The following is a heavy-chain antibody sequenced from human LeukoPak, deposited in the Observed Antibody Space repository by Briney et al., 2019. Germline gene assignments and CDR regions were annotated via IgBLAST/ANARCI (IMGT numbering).Heavy chain of an antibody. CDR2: INPSGGST. D-gene: IGHD1-7*01. CDR1: GYTFTSYY. Sequence: ASVKVSCKASGYTFTSYYMHWVRQAPGQGLEWMGIINPSGGSTSYAQKFQGRVTMTEDTSTDTAYMELSSLRSEDTAVYYCATTDSITGTTGEYYYYYMDVWGKGTTVTVSS. J-gene: IGHJ6*03. CDR3: ATTDSITGTTGEYYYYYMDV. V-gene: IGHV1-46*01.